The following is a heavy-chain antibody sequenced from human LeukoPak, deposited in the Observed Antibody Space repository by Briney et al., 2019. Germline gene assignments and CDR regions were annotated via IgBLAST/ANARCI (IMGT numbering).Heavy chain of an antibody. Sequence: ASVKVSCKASGYTFTGYYMHWVRQAPGQGLEWMGWINPNSGGTNYAQKFQGRVTMTRDTSISTAYMELSRLRSDDPAVYYCARSSQLLWFGESFDYWGQGTLVTVSS. CDR3: ARSSQLLWFGESFDY. CDR1: GYTFTGYY. J-gene: IGHJ4*02. CDR2: INPNSGGT. D-gene: IGHD3-10*01. V-gene: IGHV1-2*02.